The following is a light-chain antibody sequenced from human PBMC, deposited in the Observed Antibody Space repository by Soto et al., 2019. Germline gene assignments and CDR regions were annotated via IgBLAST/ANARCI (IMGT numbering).Light chain of an antibody. J-gene: IGLJ2*01. CDR2: QDS. Sequence: SYELTQPPSVSVSPGQTASITCSGAKLGDKYACWYQQKPGQSPVLVIYQDSKRPSGIPERFSGSNSGNTATLTISGTQAMDEADYYCQAWDSSTGVVFGGGTSSPS. CDR3: QAWDSSTGVV. CDR1: KLGDKY. V-gene: IGLV3-1*01.